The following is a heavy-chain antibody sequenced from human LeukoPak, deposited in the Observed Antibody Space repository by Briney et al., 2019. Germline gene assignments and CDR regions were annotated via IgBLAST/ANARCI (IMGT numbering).Heavy chain of an antibody. D-gene: IGHD3-16*01. CDR3: AKDRGGDLGGLDY. CDR1: GFTFSSYG. CDR2: ISYDGSNK. J-gene: IGHJ4*02. V-gene: IGHV3-30*18. Sequence: GGSLRLSCAASGFTFSSYGMHWVRQAPGKGLEWVAVISYDGSNKYYADSVKGRFTISRDNSKNTLYLQMNILRAEDTAVYYCAKDRGGDLGGLDYWGQGTLVTVSS.